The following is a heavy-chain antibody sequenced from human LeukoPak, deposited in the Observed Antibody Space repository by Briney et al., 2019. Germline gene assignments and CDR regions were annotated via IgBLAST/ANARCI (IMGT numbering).Heavy chain of an antibody. J-gene: IGHJ4*02. CDR1: GFTFSSYE. V-gene: IGHV3-48*03. CDR3: ARDLGNYGSDY. Sequence: GGSLRLSRAASGFTFSSYEMNWVRQAPGKGLEWVSYISGSGATIYYADSVKGRFTISRENAKNSLYLQMNSLRSEDTAVYYCARDLGNYGSDYWGQGILVTVSS. D-gene: IGHD1-7*01. CDR2: ISGSGATI.